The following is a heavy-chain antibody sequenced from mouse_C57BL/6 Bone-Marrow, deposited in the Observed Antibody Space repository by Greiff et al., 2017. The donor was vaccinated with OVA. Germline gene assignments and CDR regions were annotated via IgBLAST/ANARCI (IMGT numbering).Heavy chain of an antibody. Sequence: VQLQQPGAELVRPGTSVKLSCKASGYTFTSYWMHWVKQRPGQGLEWIGVIDPSDSYTNYNQKFKGKATLTVDTSSSTAYMQLSSLTSEDSAVYYCAREQTGFAYWGQGTLVTVSA. J-gene: IGHJ3*01. CDR1: GYTFTSYW. V-gene: IGHV1-59*01. CDR2: IDPSDSYT. CDR3: AREQTGFAY.